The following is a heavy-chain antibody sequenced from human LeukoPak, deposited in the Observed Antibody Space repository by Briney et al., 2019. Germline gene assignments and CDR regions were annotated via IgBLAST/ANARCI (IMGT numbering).Heavy chain of an antibody. CDR3: ARDSYGDYVLGAFDI. D-gene: IGHD4-17*01. CDR1: GFTFSSYW. CDR2: IKQDGSEK. V-gene: IGHV3-7*01. J-gene: IGHJ3*02. Sequence: GGSLRLSCAASGFTFSSYWMSWVRQAPGKGLEWVANIKQDGSEKYYVDSVKGRFTISRDNAKNSLYLQMNSLRAEDTAVYSCARDSYGDYVLGAFDIWGQGTMVTVPS.